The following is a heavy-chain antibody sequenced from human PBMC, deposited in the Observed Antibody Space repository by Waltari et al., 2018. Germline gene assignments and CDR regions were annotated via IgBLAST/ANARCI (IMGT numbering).Heavy chain of an antibody. CDR1: GVSPTRGRFH. CDR3: ARMTGSGLFDY. V-gene: IGHV4-61*02. J-gene: IGHJ4*02. CDR2: IYTNGRT. D-gene: IGHD3-9*01. Sequence: QVQLQGSGPGLVKPSQTLFPTCPVSGVSPTRGRFHWGWSRQTAGKGLEWIGPIYTNGRTDYNPSLRSRVTISVDTSKSEFSLKLSSVTAADTALYFCARMTGSGLFDYWGQETLVTVSS.